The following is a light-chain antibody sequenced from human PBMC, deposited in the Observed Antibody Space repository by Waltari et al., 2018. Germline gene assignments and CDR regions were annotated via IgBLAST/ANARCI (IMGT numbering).Light chain of an antibody. CDR1: NSDVGAYNY. CDR2: EVT. J-gene: IGLJ1*01. Sequence: QSVLTQPPSATGSPGQSVNISCTGTNSDVGAYNYVPWYQQHPGKVPKLLIYEVTKRPSGVPDRFSGSKSGNTASLTVSGLQADDEADYYCSSYAHNNHFVFGTGTKVTVL. CDR3: SSYAHNNHFV. V-gene: IGLV2-8*01.